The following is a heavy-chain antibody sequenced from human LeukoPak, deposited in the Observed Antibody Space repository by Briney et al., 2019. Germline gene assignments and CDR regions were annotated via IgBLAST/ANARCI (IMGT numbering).Heavy chain of an antibody. J-gene: IGHJ4*02. CDR3: ARNDYVWGSYRTAPAFFDY. Sequence: PSETLSLTCTVSGGSISSSSYYWGWIRQPPGKGLEWIGSIYYSGSTYYNPSLKSRVTISVDTSKNQFSLKLSSVTAADTAVYYCARNDYVWGSYRTAPAFFDYWDQGTLVTVSS. V-gene: IGHV4-39*01. CDR2: IYYSGST. CDR1: GGSISSSSYY. D-gene: IGHD3-16*02.